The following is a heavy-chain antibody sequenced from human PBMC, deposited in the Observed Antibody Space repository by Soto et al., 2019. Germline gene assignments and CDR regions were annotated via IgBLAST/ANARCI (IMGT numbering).Heavy chain of an antibody. Sequence: GGSLRLSCAASGFTFDDYSMHWVRQAPGKGLEWVSGISWNSGSIGYADSVKGRFTISRDNAKNSLYLQMNSLRAEDTALYYCAKDHGSGSYFPTYYYYYYGMDVWGQGTTVTVSS. V-gene: IGHV3-9*01. D-gene: IGHD3-10*01. CDR1: GFTFDDYS. J-gene: IGHJ6*02. CDR3: AKDHGSGSYFPTYYYYYYGMDV. CDR2: ISWNSGSI.